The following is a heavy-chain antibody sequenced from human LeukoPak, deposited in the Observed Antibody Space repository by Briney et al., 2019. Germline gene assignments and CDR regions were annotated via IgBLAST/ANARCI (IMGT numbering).Heavy chain of an antibody. CDR2: TSSSSGYI. D-gene: IGHD6-19*01. CDR1: GFTFSYYS. Sequence: PGGSLRLSCAASGFTFSYYSMNWVRQAPGKGLEWVPSTSSSSGYISYADSVKGRFTISRDNAKNSLYLQMNSLRAEDTAVYYCARTPGYSSGRYYFDYWGQGTLVTVSS. J-gene: IGHJ4*02. CDR3: ARTPGYSSGRYYFDY. V-gene: IGHV3-21*01.